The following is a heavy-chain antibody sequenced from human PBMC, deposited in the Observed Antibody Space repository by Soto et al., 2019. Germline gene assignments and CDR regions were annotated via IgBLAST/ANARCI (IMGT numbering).Heavy chain of an antibody. J-gene: IGHJ4*02. D-gene: IGHD2-8*01. Sequence: SVKVSCKASGGTFSSYAISWVRQAPGQGLEWMGGIIPIFGTANYAQKFQGRVTITADESTSTAYMELSRLTSEDTAIYYCAADATAWQQMVPSDYWGQGTLVTVSS. CDR1: GGTFSSYA. V-gene: IGHV1-69*13. CDR2: IIPIFGTA. CDR3: AADATAWQQMVPSDY.